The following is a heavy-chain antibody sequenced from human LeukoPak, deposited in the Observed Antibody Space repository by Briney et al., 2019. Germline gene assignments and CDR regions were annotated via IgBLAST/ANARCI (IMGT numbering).Heavy chain of an antibody. CDR3: EKGPTIQCMYSNGCYGSPYCDY. CDR2: ISVRGDST. Sequence: GGSLRLSCAAAGFTFMNFAMSWVRQTPGRGLEWVSTISVRGDSTYYADSVKGRFTISRDNSKNTLILQMDGLRADDTALYYCEKGPTIQCMYSNGCYGSPYCDYWGQGTLVTVSS. V-gene: IGHV3-23*01. J-gene: IGHJ4*02. D-gene: IGHD6-19*01. CDR1: GFTFMNFA.